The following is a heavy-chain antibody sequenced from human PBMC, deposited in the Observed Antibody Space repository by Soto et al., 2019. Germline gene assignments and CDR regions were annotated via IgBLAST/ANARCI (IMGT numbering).Heavy chain of an antibody. J-gene: IGHJ4*02. CDR2: ISSSGSTI. D-gene: IGHD3-22*01. CDR3: ARVNPITMIVVVAPDFDY. V-gene: IGHV3-48*02. CDR1: GFTFSSYS. Sequence: VQLVESGGGLVQPGGSLRLSCAASGFTFSSYSMNWVRQAPGKGLEWVSYISSSGSTIYYADSVKGRFTNSRDNAKNSLYLQMNSRRDEDTAVYYCARVNPITMIVVVAPDFDYWGQGTMVTVSS.